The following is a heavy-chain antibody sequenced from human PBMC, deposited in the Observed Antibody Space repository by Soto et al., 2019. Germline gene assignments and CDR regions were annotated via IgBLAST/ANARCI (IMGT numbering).Heavy chain of an antibody. CDR2: ISGSDDST. CDR3: AKSSSSSTFDY. V-gene: IGHV3-23*01. D-gene: IGHD6-6*01. CDR1: GFTFSSYA. J-gene: IGHJ4*02. Sequence: GGSLRLSCAASGFTFSSYAMSWVRQAPGKGLEWVSVISGSDDSTYYADSVKGRFTISRDNSKNTLYLQMNSLRAEDTAVYYCAKSSSSSTFDYWAQGTLVTVSS.